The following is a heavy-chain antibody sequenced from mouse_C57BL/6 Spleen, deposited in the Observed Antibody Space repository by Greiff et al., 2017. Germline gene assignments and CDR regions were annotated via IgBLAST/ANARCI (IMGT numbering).Heavy chain of an antibody. CDR3: ARINDYDERYYFDY. CDR2: INPNNGGT. D-gene: IGHD2-4*01. V-gene: IGHV1-18*01. CDR1: GYTFTDYN. Sequence: VQLKQSGPELVKPGASVKIPCKASGYTFTDYNMDWVKQSHGKSLEWIGDINPNNGGTIYNQKFKGKATLTVDKSSSTAYMELRSLTSEDTAVYYCARINDYDERYYFDYWGQGTTLTVSS. J-gene: IGHJ2*01.